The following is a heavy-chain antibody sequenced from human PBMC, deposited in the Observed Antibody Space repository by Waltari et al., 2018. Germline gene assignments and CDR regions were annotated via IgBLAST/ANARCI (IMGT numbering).Heavy chain of an antibody. CDR2: IGGSNSAT. CDR1: GFTFSNYL. Sequence: EVQLLESGGGLVQPGGSLRLSCAASGFTFSNYLMTWVRQAPGKGLEWVSTIGGSNSATGYVDSVKGRFTISRDNSKNTRYLQMNSLRAEDTAIYYCARGGGIVVVERNWFDPWGQGTLVTVSS. CDR3: ARGGGIVVVERNWFDP. D-gene: IGHD2-15*01. J-gene: IGHJ5*02. V-gene: IGHV3-23*01.